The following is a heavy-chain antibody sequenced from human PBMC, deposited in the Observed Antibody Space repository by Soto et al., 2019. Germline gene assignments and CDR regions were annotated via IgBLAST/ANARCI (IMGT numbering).Heavy chain of an antibody. V-gene: IGHV3-21*01. D-gene: IGHD5-18*01. Sequence: PGGSLRLSCAASGFTFSSYSMNWVLQAPWKGLEWVSSISSSSSYIYYADPVKGRFTISRDNAKNSLYLQMNSLRAEDTAVYYCARDGMIQLRLKPYYFDYWGQGTLVTVSS. J-gene: IGHJ4*02. CDR3: ARDGMIQLRLKPYYFDY. CDR2: ISSSSSYI. CDR1: GFTFSSYS.